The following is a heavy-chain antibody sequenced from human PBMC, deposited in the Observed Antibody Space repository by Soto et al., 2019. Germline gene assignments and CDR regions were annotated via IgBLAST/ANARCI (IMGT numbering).Heavy chain of an antibody. CDR2: IIPILGIA. J-gene: IGHJ6*02. Sequence: SVKVSCKASGGTFSSYTISWVRQAPGQGLEWMGRIIPILGIANYAQKFQGRVTITADKSTSTAYMELSSLRSEDTAVYYCASRGVSSSSYHYGMDVWGQGTTVTVSS. CDR3: ASRGVSSSSYHYGMDV. CDR1: GGTFSSYT. D-gene: IGHD3-10*01. V-gene: IGHV1-69*02.